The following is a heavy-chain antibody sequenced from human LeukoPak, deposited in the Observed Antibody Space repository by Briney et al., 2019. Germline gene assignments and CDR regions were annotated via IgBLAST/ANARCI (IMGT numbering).Heavy chain of an antibody. CDR3: ARGISGWNGIFFDY. D-gene: IGHD6-19*01. J-gene: IGHJ4*02. CDR1: GYTFTSYD. Sequence: ASVKVSCKASGYTFTSYDINWVRQATGQGLEWMGWMNPNSGNTGYAQKFQGRVTITRNTSISTAYMELSSLRSEDTAVYYCARGISGWNGIFFDYWGQGTLVTVSS. V-gene: IGHV1-8*03. CDR2: MNPNSGNT.